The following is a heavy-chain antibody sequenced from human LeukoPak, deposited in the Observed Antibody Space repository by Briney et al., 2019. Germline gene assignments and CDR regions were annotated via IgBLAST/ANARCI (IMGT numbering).Heavy chain of an antibody. Sequence: GGSLRLSCAASGFTFSSYWMSWVRQAPGKGLEWVANIKQDGSEKYYVDSVKGRFTISRDNSKNTLYLQMNSLRAEDTAIYYCAKVHGNSLYYYYGMDVWGQGTTVTVSS. D-gene: IGHD4-23*01. V-gene: IGHV3-7*03. CDR3: AKVHGNSLYYYYGMDV. CDR1: GFTFSSYW. J-gene: IGHJ6*02. CDR2: IKQDGSEK.